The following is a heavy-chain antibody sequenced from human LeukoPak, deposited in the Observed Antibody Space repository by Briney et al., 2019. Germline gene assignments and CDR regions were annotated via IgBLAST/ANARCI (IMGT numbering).Heavy chain of an antibody. V-gene: IGHV1-18*01. Sequence: ASVKVSCKASGYTFTSYGISWVRQAPGQGLEWMGWISAYNGNTNYAQKLQGRVTMTTDTSTSTAYMELRSLRSEDTAVYYCASVPLGDYNWFDPWGQGTLVTVSS. D-gene: IGHD2-21*02. CDR3: ASVPLGDYNWFDP. CDR2: ISAYNGNT. CDR1: GYTFTSYG. J-gene: IGHJ5*02.